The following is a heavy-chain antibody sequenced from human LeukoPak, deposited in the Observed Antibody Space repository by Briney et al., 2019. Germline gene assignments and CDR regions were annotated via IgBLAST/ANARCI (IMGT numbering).Heavy chain of an antibody. Sequence: SETLSLTCSASGGSMFSYYWNWIRQPPGKGLEWIGYIYSNGITKYSPSLRSRGTISFATSRNQFSLRLTSVTAADTAIYYCARRAYYDSSGYHPTSGYFDLWGRGTLVTVSS. J-gene: IGHJ2*01. D-gene: IGHD3-22*01. CDR3: ARRAYYDSSGYHPTSGYFDL. V-gene: IGHV4-4*08. CDR2: IYSNGIT. CDR1: GGSMFSYY.